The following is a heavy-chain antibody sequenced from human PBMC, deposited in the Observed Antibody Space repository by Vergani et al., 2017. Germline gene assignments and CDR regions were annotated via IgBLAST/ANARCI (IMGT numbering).Heavy chain of an antibody. J-gene: IGHJ6*02. CDR1: GFTFSSYS. V-gene: IGHV3-48*04. CDR2: ISSSSSTI. Sequence: EVQLVESGGGLVQPGGSLRLSCAASGFTFSSYSMNWVRQAPGKGLEWVSYISSSSSTIYYADSVKGRFTISRDNAKNSLYLQMNSLRAEDTAVYYCAREIYSSSYPFYYYGMDVWGQGTTVTVSS. D-gene: IGHD6-6*01. CDR3: AREIYSSSYPFYYYGMDV.